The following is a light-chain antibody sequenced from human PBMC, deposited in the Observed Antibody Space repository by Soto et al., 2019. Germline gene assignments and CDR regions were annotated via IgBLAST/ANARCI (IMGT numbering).Light chain of an antibody. V-gene: IGKV3-20*01. CDR3: QQYGSSPGT. Sequence: EVVLTQSPGTMSLSPGERATLSCKASQSVSSSDLAWYHQKPGSAPRLLIYGASSRATGTPDRFSGSGSGTDFTLTISRLEPEDFAVYYCQQYGSSPGTFGQGTKVDIK. J-gene: IGKJ1*01. CDR2: GAS. CDR1: QSVSSSD.